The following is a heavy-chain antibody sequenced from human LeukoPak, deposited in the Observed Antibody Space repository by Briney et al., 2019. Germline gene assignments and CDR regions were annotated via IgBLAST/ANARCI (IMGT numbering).Heavy chain of an antibody. J-gene: IGHJ4*02. D-gene: IGHD1-1*01. CDR1: GFTINRNA. Sequence: GGSLRLSCAASGFTINRNAMSWVRQAPGKGLEWVSIISGSGANTYYANSVKGRFTISRDISKNTLYLQMNSLRADDTAVYYCARVSTGLYFDYWGQGTLVTVSS. V-gene: IGHV3-23*01. CDR2: ISGSGANT. CDR3: ARVSTGLYFDY.